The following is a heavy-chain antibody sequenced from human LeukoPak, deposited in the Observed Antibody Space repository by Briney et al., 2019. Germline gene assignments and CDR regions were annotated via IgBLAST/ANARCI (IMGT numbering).Heavy chain of an antibody. CDR1: GFTFSSYA. V-gene: IGHV3-23*01. Sequence: GGSLRLSCAASGFTFSSYAMSWVRQAPGKGLEWVSAISGSGGSTYYADSVKGRFTISRDNSKNTLYLQMNSLRAEDTAVYYCAKDKAYCSSTSCYVNPYYYMDVWGKGTTATVSS. D-gene: IGHD2-2*01. CDR2: ISGSGGST. CDR3: AKDKAYCSSTSCYVNPYYYMDV. J-gene: IGHJ6*03.